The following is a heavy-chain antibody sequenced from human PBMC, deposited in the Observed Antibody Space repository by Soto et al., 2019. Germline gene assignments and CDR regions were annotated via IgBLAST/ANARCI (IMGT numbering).Heavy chain of an antibody. Sequence: SETLSLTYTISNGSIGSYYWTWIRQPPGKGLEWVGHIYYSGSTNYNPSLKSRLTLSLDTSKNQFSLKLTSVTAADTAVYYCARVGRLITAAGLLDAWGQGTMVTVYS. V-gene: IGHV4-59*01. CDR3: ARVGRLITAAGLLDA. CDR2: IYYSGST. D-gene: IGHD6-13*01. CDR1: NGSIGSYY. J-gene: IGHJ5*02.